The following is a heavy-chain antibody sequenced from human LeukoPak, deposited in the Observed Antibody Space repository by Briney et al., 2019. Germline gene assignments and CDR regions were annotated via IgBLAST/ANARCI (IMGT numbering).Heavy chain of an antibody. CDR3: ARGKMVRGVVDY. J-gene: IGHJ4*02. D-gene: IGHD3-10*01. CDR2: MNPNSGNT. V-gene: IGHV1-8*01. CDR1: GYTFTSYD. Sequence: ASVKVSCKASGYTFTSYDINWVRQATGQGLEWMGWMNPNSGNTGYARKFQGRVTMTRNTSISTAYMELSSLRSEDTAVYYCARGKMVRGVVDYWGQGTLVTVSS.